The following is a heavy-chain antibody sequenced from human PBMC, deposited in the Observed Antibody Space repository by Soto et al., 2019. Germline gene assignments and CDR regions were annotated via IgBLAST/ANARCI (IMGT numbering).Heavy chain of an antibody. CDR3: ACLRGKRGSPIDY. CDR1: GDSTSNYY. D-gene: IGHD2-15*01. J-gene: IGHJ4*02. CDR2: ISYSGTT. Sequence: PPETLPLPSKLSGDSTSNYYWRWIRQSPGKGLEWIGYISYSGTTNYNPSLKSRVTISVATSTDQLSLKVTSVTAADTAMYYWACLRGKRGSPIDYWGQGTQVTVS. V-gene: IGHV4-59*01.